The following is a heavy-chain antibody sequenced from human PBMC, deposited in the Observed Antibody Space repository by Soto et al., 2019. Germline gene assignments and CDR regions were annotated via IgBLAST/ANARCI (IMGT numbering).Heavy chain of an antibody. J-gene: IGHJ6*03. CDR1: GFTFSSYA. Sequence: HPGGSLRLSCAASGFTFSSYAMSWVRQAPGKGLEWVSAISGSGGSTYYADSVKSRITINADTSKNQFSLHLNSVSPEDTAVYYCARDLESGYSNYYYYMDVWGKGTTVTVSS. CDR2: ISGSGGST. CDR3: ARDLESGYSNYYYYMDV. V-gene: IGHV3-23*01. D-gene: IGHD5-12*01.